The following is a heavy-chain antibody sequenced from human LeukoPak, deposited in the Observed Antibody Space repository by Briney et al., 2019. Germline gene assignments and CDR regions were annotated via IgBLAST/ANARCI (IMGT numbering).Heavy chain of an antibody. Sequence: PGGSLRLSCAASGFTVSSNYMGWVRQAPGKGLEWVSVIYSGGSTYYADSVKGRFTISRDNSKNTLYLQMNSLRAEDMAVYYCAKDQGGSGSFYYYMDVWGKGTTVTISS. CDR2: IYSGGST. D-gene: IGHD3-10*01. CDR1: GFTVSSNY. V-gene: IGHV3-66*01. CDR3: AKDQGGSGSFYYYMDV. J-gene: IGHJ6*03.